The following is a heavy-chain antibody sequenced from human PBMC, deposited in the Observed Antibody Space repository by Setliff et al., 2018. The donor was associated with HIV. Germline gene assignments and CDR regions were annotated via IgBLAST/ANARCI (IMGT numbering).Heavy chain of an antibody. D-gene: IGHD1-26*01. CDR3: VRYRSKIDWFDP. J-gene: IGHJ5*02. CDR1: GDYISSDDYY. V-gene: IGHV4-39*01. CDR2: IHDNGKA. Sequence: SETLSLTCAVSGDYISSDDYYWGWIRQAPGKGLEWMGFIHDNGKAFYDTALKSRLTMYADTSRTQFYLNLRSVTASDTAVYYCVRYRSKIDWFDPWGQGTLVTVS.